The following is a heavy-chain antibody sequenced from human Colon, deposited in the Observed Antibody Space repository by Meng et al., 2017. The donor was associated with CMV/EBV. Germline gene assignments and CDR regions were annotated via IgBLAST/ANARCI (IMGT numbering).Heavy chain of an antibody. CDR3: GKSRRGWELPVGAAFDI. CDR2: TLIGEGEK. CDR1: GFSFSSHG. V-gene: IGHV3-30*02. D-gene: IGHD1-26*01. Sequence: GGSLRLSCATSGFSFSSHGMHWVRQAPGKGLEWVAFTLIGEGEKYNRDSVKGRFTISRDNAKNSLYLQMDSLRAEDTAMYYCGKSRRGWELPVGAAFDIWGQGTMVTVSS. J-gene: IGHJ3*02.